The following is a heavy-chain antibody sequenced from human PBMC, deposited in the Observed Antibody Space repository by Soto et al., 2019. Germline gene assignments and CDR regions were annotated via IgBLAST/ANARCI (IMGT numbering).Heavy chain of an antibody. V-gene: IGHV4-4*02. CDR1: SGSISSSNW. CDR3: ARGGGAAADVRYNWFDP. J-gene: IGHJ5*02. Sequence: SETLSLTCAVSSGSISSSNWWSWVRQPPGKGLEWIGEIYHSGSTNYNPSLKSRVTISVDKSKNQFSLKLSSVTAADTAVYYCARGGGAAADVRYNWFDPWGQGTLVTVSS. CDR2: IYHSGST. D-gene: IGHD6-13*01.